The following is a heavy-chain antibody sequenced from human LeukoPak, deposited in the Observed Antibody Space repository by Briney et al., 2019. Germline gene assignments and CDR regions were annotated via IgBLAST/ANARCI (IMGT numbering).Heavy chain of an antibody. D-gene: IGHD3-10*01. J-gene: IGHJ4*02. CDR3: ARGGYGSGSYPKKGY. Sequence: GGSLRLSCAASGFTFSSYSMNWVRQAPGKGLEWVSYISSSSSTIYYADSVKGRFTISRDNAKNSLYLQMNSLRAEDTAVYYCARGGYGSGSYPKKGYWGQGTLVTVSS. V-gene: IGHV3-48*01. CDR2: ISSSSSTI. CDR1: GFTFSSYS.